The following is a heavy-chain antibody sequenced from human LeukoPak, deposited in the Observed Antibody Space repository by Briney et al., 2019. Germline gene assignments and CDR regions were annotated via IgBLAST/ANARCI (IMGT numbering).Heavy chain of an antibody. CDR2: IYYSGST. CDR1: GDSISSSSYY. V-gene: IGHV4-39*07. CDR3: ARWDDGDYDFQH. Sequence: SETLSLTCTVSGDSISSSSYYWGWIRQPPGKGLEWIGSIYYSGSTYYNPSLKSRVTISVDTSKNQFSLKLSSVTAADTAVYYCARWDDGDYDFQHWGQGTLVTVSS. J-gene: IGHJ1*01. D-gene: IGHD4-17*01.